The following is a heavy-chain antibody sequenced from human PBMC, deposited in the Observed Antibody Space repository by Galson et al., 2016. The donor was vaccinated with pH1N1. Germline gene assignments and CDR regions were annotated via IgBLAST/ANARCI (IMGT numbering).Heavy chain of an antibody. V-gene: IGHV3-66*02. D-gene: IGHD2-21*01. Sequence: SLGLSCAASGFTVSSNYMSWVRQAPGKGLEWVSVIYSGGSTYYADSVKGRFTISRDNSKNTLYLQMNSLRAEDTAVYYCARAIAQGDSYWGQGTLVTVSS. CDR1: GFTVSSNY. CDR3: ARAIAQGDSY. J-gene: IGHJ4*02. CDR2: IYSGGST.